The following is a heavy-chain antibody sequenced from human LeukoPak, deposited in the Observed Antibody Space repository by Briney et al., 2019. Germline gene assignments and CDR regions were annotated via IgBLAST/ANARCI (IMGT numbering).Heavy chain of an antibody. J-gene: IGHJ3*02. V-gene: IGHV4-34*01. CDR3: ARATVTTRSRRHDAFDI. CDR1: GAPLDVYYY. D-gene: IGHD4-17*01. Sequence: SETLSLICAVYGAPLDVYYYWNWIRQSPEKGLEWIGEINHSGSTNYNPSLKSRVTISVDTSKNQFSLKLSSVTAADTAVYYCARATVTTRSRRHDAFDIWGQGTMVTVSS. CDR2: INHSGST.